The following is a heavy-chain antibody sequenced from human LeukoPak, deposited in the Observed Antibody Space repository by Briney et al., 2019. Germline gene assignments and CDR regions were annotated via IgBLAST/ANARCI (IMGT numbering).Heavy chain of an antibody. D-gene: IGHD6-19*01. CDR3: ASSHSSGWYQGFDY. CDR2: IYYSGST. J-gene: IGHJ4*02. CDR1: GGSISSYY. Sequence: SETLSLTCTVSGGSISSYYWSWIRQPPGEGLEWIGYIYYSGSTNYNPSLKSRVTISVDTSKNQFSLKLSSVTAADTAVYYCASSHSSGWYQGFDYWGQGTLVTVSS. V-gene: IGHV4-59*01.